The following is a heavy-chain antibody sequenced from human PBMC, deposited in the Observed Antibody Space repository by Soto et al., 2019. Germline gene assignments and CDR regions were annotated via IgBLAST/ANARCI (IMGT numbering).Heavy chain of an antibody. V-gene: IGHV1-69*01. D-gene: IGHD6-6*01. CDR2: IIPIFGTA. CDR1: GGTFSSYA. J-gene: IGHJ6*02. Sequence: QVQLVQSGAEVKKPGSSVKVSCKASGGTFSSYAISWVRQAPGQGLEWMGGIIPIFGTANYAQKFQGRVTITADESTSTAYMELSSLRSEDTAVYYCARDQQARGNYYYYGMDVWGQGTTVTVSS. CDR3: ARDQQARGNYYYYGMDV.